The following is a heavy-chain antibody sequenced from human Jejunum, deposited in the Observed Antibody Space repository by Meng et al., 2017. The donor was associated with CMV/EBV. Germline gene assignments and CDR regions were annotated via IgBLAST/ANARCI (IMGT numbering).Heavy chain of an antibody. V-gene: IGHV4-4*02. CDR3: ATARRGCSGDSWWLEN. D-gene: IGHD2-15*01. CDR1: VPINSGNW. CDR2: MYHDGNS. J-gene: IGHJ4*02. Sequence: VPINSGNWWNLVRQTPDKGLEWIAEMYHDGNSSYSPSLKSRLKISLDSSKNQVSLILSAVTAADTAVYYCATARRGCSGDSWWLENWGQGTLVTVSS.